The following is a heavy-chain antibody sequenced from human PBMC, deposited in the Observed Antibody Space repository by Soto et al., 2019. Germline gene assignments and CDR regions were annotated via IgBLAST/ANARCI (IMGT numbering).Heavy chain of an antibody. CDR1: GFPFSSYA. J-gene: IGHJ2*01. Sequence: GVTLRLSCAASGFPFSSYAMSWVRQAPGKGLEWVSAISGSGGSTYYADSVKGRFSISRDNSKNTLYLQVNSLRAEDAAVYHSAQAVDTAMVSTYCYFESCGR. V-gene: IGHV3-23*01. D-gene: IGHD5-18*01. CDR2: ISGSGGST. CDR3: AQAVDTAMVSTYCYFES.